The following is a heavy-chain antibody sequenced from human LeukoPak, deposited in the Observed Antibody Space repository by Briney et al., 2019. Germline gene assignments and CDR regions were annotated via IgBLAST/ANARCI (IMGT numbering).Heavy chain of an antibody. D-gene: IGHD2-2*01. CDR1: GFTFSSYG. Sequence: GGSLRLSCAASGFTFSSYGMHWVRQAPGKGLEWVAVISYDGSNKYYADSVKGRFTISRDNSKNTLYLQMNSLRAEDTAVYYCAKEKIGYCSSTSCYFPDYWGQGTLVTVSS. CDR2: ISYDGSNK. J-gene: IGHJ4*02. V-gene: IGHV3-30*18. CDR3: AKEKIGYCSSTSCYFPDY.